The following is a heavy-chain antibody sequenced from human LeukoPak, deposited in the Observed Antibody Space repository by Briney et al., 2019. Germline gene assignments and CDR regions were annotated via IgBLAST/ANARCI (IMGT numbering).Heavy chain of an antibody. V-gene: IGHV3-30-3*01. J-gene: IGHJ4*02. CDR3: ARDEGVWLFDY. Sequence: GGSLRLCCAASGFTFSSYAMHWVRQAPGKGLEWVAVISYDGSNKYYADSVKGRFTISRDNSKNTLYLQMNSLRAEDTAVYYCARDEGVWLFDYWGQGTLVTVSS. CDR1: GFTFSSYA. D-gene: IGHD5-18*01. CDR2: ISYDGSNK.